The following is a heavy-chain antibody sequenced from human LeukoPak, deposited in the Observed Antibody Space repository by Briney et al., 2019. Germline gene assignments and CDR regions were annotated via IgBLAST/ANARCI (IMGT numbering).Heavy chain of an antibody. D-gene: IGHD3-22*01. V-gene: IGHV1-2*02. Sequence: ASVTVSCKASGYTFTGYYMHWVRQAPGQGLEWMGWINPNSGGTNYAQKFQGRVTMTRDTSISTAYMELSRLRSDDTAVYYCARDPSNYDSSGYYYYGMDVWGQGTTVTVSS. CDR2: INPNSGGT. CDR1: GYTFTGYY. J-gene: IGHJ6*02. CDR3: ARDPSNYDSSGYYYYGMDV.